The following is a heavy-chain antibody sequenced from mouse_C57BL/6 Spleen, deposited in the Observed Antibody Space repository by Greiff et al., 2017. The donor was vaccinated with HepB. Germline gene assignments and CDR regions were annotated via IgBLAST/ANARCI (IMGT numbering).Heavy chain of an antibody. CDR3: ARRPYYYGSSHWYFDV. CDR2: INPNNGGT. J-gene: IGHJ1*03. Sequence: EVQLQQSGPELVKPGASVKISCKASGYTFTDYYMNWVKQSHGKSLEWIGDINPNNGGTSYNQKFKGKATLTVDKSSSTAYMELRSLTSEDSAVYYCARRPYYYGSSHWYFDVWGTGTTVTVSS. V-gene: IGHV1-26*01. CDR1: GYTFTDYY. D-gene: IGHD1-1*01.